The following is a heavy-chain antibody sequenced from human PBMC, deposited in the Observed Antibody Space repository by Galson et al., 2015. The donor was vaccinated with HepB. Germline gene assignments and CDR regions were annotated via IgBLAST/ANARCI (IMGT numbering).Heavy chain of an antibody. CDR3: ARGMTTVTTAAFDI. Sequence: SETLSLTCAVSGGSISSSNWWSWVRQPPGKGLEWIGEIYHSGSTNYNPSLKSRVTISVDKSKNQFSLKLSSVTAADTAVCYCARGMTTVTTAAFDIWGQGTMVTVSS. V-gene: IGHV4-4*02. CDR1: GGSISSSNW. J-gene: IGHJ3*02. CDR2: IYHSGST. D-gene: IGHD4-17*01.